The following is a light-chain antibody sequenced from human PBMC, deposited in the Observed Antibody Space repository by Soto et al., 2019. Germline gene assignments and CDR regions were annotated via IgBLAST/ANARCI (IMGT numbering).Light chain of an antibody. CDR2: GAS. J-gene: IGKJ1*01. Sequence: DIVLTQSPATLSLSPGERATLSCRASQSVSSYLAWYQQKPGQAPRLLIYGASNRATGIPDRFSGSGSGTDFTLTISRLEPEDFAVYYCQQYGSSATVGQGTKV. CDR1: QSVSSY. V-gene: IGKV3-20*01. CDR3: QQYGSSAT.